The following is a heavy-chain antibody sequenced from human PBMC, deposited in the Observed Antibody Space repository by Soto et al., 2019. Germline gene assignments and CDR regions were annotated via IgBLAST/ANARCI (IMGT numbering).Heavy chain of an antibody. J-gene: IGHJ6*02. D-gene: IGHD6-6*01. CDR1: GYTLTELS. CDR3: ARDSSSSSYYYYGMDV. Sequence: ASVKVSCKVSGYTLTELSMHWVRQAPGKGLEWMGGFDPEDGETIYAQKFQGRVTMTEDTSTDTAYMELRSLRSDDTAVYYCARDSSSSSYYYYGMDVWGQGTTVTVSS. CDR2: FDPEDGET. V-gene: IGHV1-24*01.